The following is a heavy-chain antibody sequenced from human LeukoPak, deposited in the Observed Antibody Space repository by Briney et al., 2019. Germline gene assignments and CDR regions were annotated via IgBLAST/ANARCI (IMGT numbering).Heavy chain of an antibody. CDR2: INHSGST. D-gene: IGHD3-16*02. V-gene: IGHV4-34*01. CDR1: GGSFSGYY. CDR3: ARDPRPKATHYDYVWGSYRYTSRYYYGMDV. J-gene: IGHJ6*02. Sequence: SETLSLTCAVYGGSFSGYYWSWIRQPPGKGLEWIGEINHSGSTNYNPSLKSRVTISVDTSKNQFSLKLSSVTAADTAVYYCARDPRPKATHYDYVWGSYRYTSRYYYGMDVWGQGTTVTVSS.